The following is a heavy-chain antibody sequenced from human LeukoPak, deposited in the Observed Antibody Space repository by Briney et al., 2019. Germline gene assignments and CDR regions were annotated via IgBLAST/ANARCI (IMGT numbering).Heavy chain of an antibody. CDR1: GYTVSSSY. CDR3: ARNYYDSSAYYYFDY. J-gene: IGHJ4*02. Sequence: GGSLRLSCAASGYTVSSSYMNWVRQAPGKGLEWVSLIYSGGGTYYADSVKGRFTISRDNSKNTLYLQMNSLRAEDTAVYYCARNYYDSSAYYYFDYWGQGSLVTVSS. V-gene: IGHV3-66*01. CDR2: IYSGGGT. D-gene: IGHD3-22*01.